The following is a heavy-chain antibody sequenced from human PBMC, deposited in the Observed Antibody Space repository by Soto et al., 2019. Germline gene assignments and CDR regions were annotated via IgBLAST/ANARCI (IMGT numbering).Heavy chain of an antibody. Sequence: EVHLVQSGAEVKKPGESLKISCKGSGYNFPTYWIGWVRQMPGKGLEWMGIIYPGDSDTKYSPSFQGQVTISADKSLNPPYLHLNRLKASDTPNYFFARRASGYTYSSPIDHWGQGTLVLVSS. CDR3: ARRASGYTYSSPIDH. CDR2: IYPGDSDT. CDR1: GYNFPTYW. V-gene: IGHV5-51*03. D-gene: IGHD5-18*01. J-gene: IGHJ4*02.